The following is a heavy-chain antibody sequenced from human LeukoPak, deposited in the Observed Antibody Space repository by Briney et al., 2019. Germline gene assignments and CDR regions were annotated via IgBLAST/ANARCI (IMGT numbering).Heavy chain of an antibody. V-gene: IGHV3-15*01. CDR1: GFTFSSAW. CDR3: TRDDGYFDY. Sequence: GGSLRLSCAASGFTFSSAWVSWVRQAPGKGLEWVGRVKSKTDGGTTDYAAPVKGRFTISRDDSKNTLYLQMNSLKSEDTAVYYCTRDDGYFDYWGQGTLVTVSS. J-gene: IGHJ4*02. CDR2: VKSKTDGGTT.